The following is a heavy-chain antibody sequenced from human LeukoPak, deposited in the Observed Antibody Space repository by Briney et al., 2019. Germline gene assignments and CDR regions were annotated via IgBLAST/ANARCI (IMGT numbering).Heavy chain of an antibody. Sequence: NTSEPLSLTCIVSGGSISSSSHYGGWIRQPPGKGREWIGSIYYSGSTYYSPSLKSRVTISVDTSKNPFSLTLRSVTAADTAVYHCARHWAHCSGGTCYSFDDWGQGTLVTVSS. CDR1: GGSISSSSHY. CDR3: ARHWAHCSGGTCYSFDD. D-gene: IGHD2-15*01. CDR2: IYYSGST. V-gene: IGHV4-39*01. J-gene: IGHJ4*02.